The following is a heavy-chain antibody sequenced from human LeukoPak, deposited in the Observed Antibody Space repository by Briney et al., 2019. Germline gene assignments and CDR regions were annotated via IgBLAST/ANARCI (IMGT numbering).Heavy chain of an antibody. D-gene: IGHD3-3*01. J-gene: IGHJ6*02. CDR3: ARHFRIFGIPDYYGMDV. V-gene: IGHV1-2*02. CDR1: GYTFTGYY. Sequence: ASVKVSCKASGYTFTGYYMHWVRQAPGQGLEWMGWISPNSGGTNYAQKFQGRVTMTRDTSISTAYMELSRLRSDDTAVYYCARHFRIFGIPDYYGMDVWGQGTTVTVSS. CDR2: ISPNSGGT.